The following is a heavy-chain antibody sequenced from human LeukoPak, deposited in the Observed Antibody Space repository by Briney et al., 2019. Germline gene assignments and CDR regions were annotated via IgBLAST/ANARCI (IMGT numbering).Heavy chain of an antibody. J-gene: IGHJ4*02. D-gene: IGHD6-19*01. CDR1: GGTFSSYA. Sequence: ASVKVSCKASGGTFSSYAISWVRQAPGQGLEWMGRIIPIFGTANYAQKFQGRVTITTDESTSTAYMELSSLRSEDTAVYYCATGVSSGWYFDCFDYWGQGTLVTVSS. CDR3: ATGVSSGWYFDCFDY. V-gene: IGHV1-69*05. CDR2: IIPIFGTA.